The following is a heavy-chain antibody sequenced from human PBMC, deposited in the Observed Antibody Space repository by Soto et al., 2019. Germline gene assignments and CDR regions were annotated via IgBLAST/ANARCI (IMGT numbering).Heavy chain of an antibody. Sequence: EVQLVESGGGLVHPGGSLRLSCAASDFSFSNSWMHWVRQVPGKGLVWVSGINIDGSSTDYADSVKGRFTISRDNAKNTLYLHMNSLRVEDTGIYYCARGNIAVAVRGLFDYWGQGTLVTVCS. CDR2: INIDGSST. D-gene: IGHD6-19*01. V-gene: IGHV3-74*01. J-gene: IGHJ4*02. CDR1: DFSFSNSW. CDR3: ARGNIAVAVRGLFDY.